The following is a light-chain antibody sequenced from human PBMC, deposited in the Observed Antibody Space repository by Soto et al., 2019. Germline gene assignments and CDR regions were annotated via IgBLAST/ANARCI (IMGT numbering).Light chain of an antibody. CDR3: SSYAGSNNVL. J-gene: IGLJ2*01. V-gene: IGLV2-8*01. Sequence: QSVLTQPPSASGSPGQSVTISCTGTSSDIGGYNYVCWYQQRPGKAPKLMIYEVSKRPSGVPDRFSGSKSGNTASLTVSGLRAEDEADYYCSSYAGSNNVLFGGGTKVTVL. CDR1: SSDIGGYNY. CDR2: EVS.